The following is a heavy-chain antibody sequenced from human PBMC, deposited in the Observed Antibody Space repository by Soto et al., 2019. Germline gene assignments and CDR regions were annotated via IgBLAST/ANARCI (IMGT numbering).Heavy chain of an antibody. Sequence: SETLSLTCAVYGGSFSGYYWSWIRQPPGKGLEWIGEINHSGSTNYNPSLKSRVTISVDTSKNQFSLKLSSVTAADTAVYYCARGTSRYYYGSGRTNWFDPWGQGTLVTVSS. D-gene: IGHD3-10*01. CDR1: GGSFSGYY. V-gene: IGHV4-34*01. CDR2: INHSGST. J-gene: IGHJ5*02. CDR3: ARGTSRYYYGSGRTNWFDP.